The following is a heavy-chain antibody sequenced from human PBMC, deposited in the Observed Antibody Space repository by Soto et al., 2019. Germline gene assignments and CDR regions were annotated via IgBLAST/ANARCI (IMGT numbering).Heavy chain of an antibody. Sequence: SVKVSCKASGGTFSSYAISWVRQAPGQGLEWMGGIIPIFGTANYAQKFQGRVTITADESTSTAYMELSSLRSEDTVVYYCARGPGYSDGSTLYYYYGMDGWGQGTTVTVSS. CDR3: ARGPGYSDGSTLYYYYGMDG. CDR1: GGTFSSYA. D-gene: IGHD5-18*01. J-gene: IGHJ6*02. CDR2: IIPIFGTA. V-gene: IGHV1-69*13.